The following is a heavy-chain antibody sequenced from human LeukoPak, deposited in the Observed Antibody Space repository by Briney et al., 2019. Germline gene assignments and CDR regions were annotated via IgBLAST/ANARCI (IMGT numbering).Heavy chain of an antibody. CDR2: IYYSGST. CDR3: ARAASSGWYDFDY. J-gene: IGHJ4*02. Sequence: SETLSLTCTVPGGSISSGSYYWSWTRQPPGKGLEWIGYIYYSGSTNYNPSLKSRVTISVDTSKNQFSLKLSSVTAADTAVYYCARAASSGWYDFDYWGQGTLVTVSS. CDR1: GGSISSGSYY. D-gene: IGHD6-19*01. V-gene: IGHV4-61*01.